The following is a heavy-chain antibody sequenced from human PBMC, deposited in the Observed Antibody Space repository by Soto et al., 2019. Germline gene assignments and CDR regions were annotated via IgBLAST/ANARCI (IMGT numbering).Heavy chain of an antibody. D-gene: IGHD2-15*01. CDR1: GGTFSSYT. J-gene: IGHJ4*02. V-gene: IGHV1-69*08. CDR2: IIPILGIA. CDR3: ARDCSGGSCYPSGY. Sequence: QVQLVQSGAEVKKPGSSVKVSCKASGGTFSSYTISWVRQAPGQGLEWMGRIIPILGIANYAQKFQGRVTITADKSTSTAYMELSSLRSEDTAVYYCARDCSGGSCYPSGYWGQGTLLTVSS.